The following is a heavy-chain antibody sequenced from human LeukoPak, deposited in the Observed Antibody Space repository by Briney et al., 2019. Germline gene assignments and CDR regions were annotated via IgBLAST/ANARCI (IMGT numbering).Heavy chain of an antibody. CDR1: GGTFSSYT. Sequence: SVKVSFKACGGTFSSYTISWVRQAPGQGLEWMGWIIPILGIANYAQKFQGRVTITADKSTSTAYMELSSLRSEDTAVYYCASFSGSYYSGFDYWGQGTLVTVS. CDR3: ASFSGSYYSGFDY. J-gene: IGHJ4*02. V-gene: IGHV1-69*02. CDR2: IIPILGIA. D-gene: IGHD1-26*01.